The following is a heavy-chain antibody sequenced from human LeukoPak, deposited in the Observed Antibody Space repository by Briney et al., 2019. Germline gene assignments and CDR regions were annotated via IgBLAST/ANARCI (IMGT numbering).Heavy chain of an antibody. J-gene: IGHJ6*03. Sequence: ASVTVSCKASGYTFTSYDINWVRQATGQGLEWMGWMNPNSGNTGYAQKFQGRVTMTRNTSISTAYMELSSLRSEDTAVYYCARYYYGSGSASSYYYMDVWGKGTTVTVSS. CDR2: MNPNSGNT. CDR3: ARYYYGSGSASSYYYMDV. CDR1: GYTFTSYD. D-gene: IGHD3-10*01. V-gene: IGHV1-8*01.